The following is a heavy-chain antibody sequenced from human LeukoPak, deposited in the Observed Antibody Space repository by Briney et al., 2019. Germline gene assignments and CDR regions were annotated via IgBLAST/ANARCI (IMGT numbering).Heavy chain of an antibody. J-gene: IGHJ4*02. D-gene: IGHD2-15*01. CDR3: ARQIGYCSDGSCYFDY. CDR2: ISSSGASA. Sequence: PGGSLTLSCAASGFTFSSYALRWVRQAPGKGLEWVSAISSSGASAYHADSVKGRFTTSRDNSKNTLYLQMKSLRVEDMAVYYCARQIGYCSDGSCYFDYWGQGTLVTVSS. V-gene: IGHV3-23*01. CDR1: GFTFSSYA.